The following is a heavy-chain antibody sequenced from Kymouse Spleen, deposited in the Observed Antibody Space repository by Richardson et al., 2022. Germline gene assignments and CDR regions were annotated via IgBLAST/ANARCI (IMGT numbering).Heavy chain of an antibody. CDR2: ISWNSGSI. Sequence: EVQLVESGGGLVQPGRSLRLSCAASGFTFDDYAMHWVRQAPGKGLEWVSGISWNSGSIGYADSVKGRFTISRDNAKNSLYLQMNSLRAEDTALYYCAKDRITMIVVVIAREPWSPSPQ. J-gene: IGHJ4*02,IGHJ5*02. CDR1: GFTFDDYA. V-gene: IGHV3-9*01. D-gene: IGHD3-22*01.